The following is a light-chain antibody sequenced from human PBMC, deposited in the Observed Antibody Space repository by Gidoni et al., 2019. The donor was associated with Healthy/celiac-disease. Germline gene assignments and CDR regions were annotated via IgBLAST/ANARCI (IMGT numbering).Light chain of an antibody. CDR2: DDS. J-gene: IGLJ2*01. V-gene: IGLV3-21*02. CDR1: SIGSKS. CDR3: QVWDSSSDHVV. Sequence: SYVLTQPPSVSGAPGQTARITCGGNSIGSKSVHGYQQKPGQAPVLFVYDDSDRPSGIPERFSGSNSGNTATLTISRVEAGDEADYYCQVWDSSSDHVVFGGGTKLTVL.